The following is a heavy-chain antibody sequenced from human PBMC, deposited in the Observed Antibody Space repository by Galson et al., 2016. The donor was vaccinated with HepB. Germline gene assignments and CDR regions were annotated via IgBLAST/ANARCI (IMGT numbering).Heavy chain of an antibody. D-gene: IGHD3-10*01. J-gene: IGHJ3*02. V-gene: IGHV3-30*18. CDR1: GFTFSSFG. Sequence: SLRLSCAVSGFTFSSFGMHWDRQAPGKGLEWVAVISYDGSKKYYADSLKGRCTIPRDNSKRTLYLQMNSLRTEDTAVYYCAKSNQILWFGQSRHDAFDIWGQGTMVTVSS. CDR2: ISYDGSKK. CDR3: AKSNQILWFGQSRHDAFDI.